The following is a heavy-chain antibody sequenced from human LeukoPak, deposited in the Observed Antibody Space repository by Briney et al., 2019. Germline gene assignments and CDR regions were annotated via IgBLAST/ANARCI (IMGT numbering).Heavy chain of an antibody. CDR1: GFTFSSYS. Sequence: GGSLRLSCAASGFTFSSYSMNWVRQAPGKGLEWVSSISSSSSYIYYADSVKGRFTISRDNAKNSLYLQMNSLRAEDTAVYYCARVEVDTAMVSDHYYYYGMDVWGQGTTVTVSS. CDR2: ISSSSSYI. V-gene: IGHV3-21*01. D-gene: IGHD5-18*01. CDR3: ARVEVDTAMVSDHYYYYGMDV. J-gene: IGHJ6*02.